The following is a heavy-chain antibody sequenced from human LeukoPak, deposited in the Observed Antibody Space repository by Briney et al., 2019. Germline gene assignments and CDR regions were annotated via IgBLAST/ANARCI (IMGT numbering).Heavy chain of an antibody. Sequence: PGRSLRLSCAASGFTFDDYAMHWVRQAPGKGLEWVSGISWNSGSIGYADSVKGRFTISRDNAKNSLYLQMNSLRAEDTALYYCAKGQYSSGWYDYWGQGTLVTVSS. V-gene: IGHV3-9*01. J-gene: IGHJ4*02. CDR3: AKGQYSSGWYDY. CDR2: ISWNSGSI. D-gene: IGHD6-19*01. CDR1: GFTFDDYA.